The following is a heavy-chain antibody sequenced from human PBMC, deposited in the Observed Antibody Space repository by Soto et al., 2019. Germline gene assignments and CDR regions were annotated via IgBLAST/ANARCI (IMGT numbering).Heavy chain of an antibody. J-gene: IGHJ2*01. V-gene: IGHV1-2*04. CDR2: INPSSGGT. CDR1: GYTFTGYY. Sequence: QGQLVQSGAEVKKPGASVKVSCKASGYTFTGYYLHWVRQAPGQGLEWMGWINPSSGGTNYAQKFQGSVTVTRDTSITTAYVEVSSLTSDDTAVYFCARARETFSGFDFWGRGTLVTVSS. CDR3: ARARETFSGFDF. D-gene: IGHD1-26*01.